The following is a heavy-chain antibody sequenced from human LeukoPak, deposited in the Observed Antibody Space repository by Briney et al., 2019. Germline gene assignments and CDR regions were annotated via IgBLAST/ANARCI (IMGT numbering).Heavy chain of an antibody. CDR3: ARSDPPPRWGVLDV. V-gene: IGHV1-2*02. CDR1: GYTFSDYY. CDR2: INLNGGGT. J-gene: IGHJ6*02. D-gene: IGHD4-23*01. Sequence: GASVRVSCKASGYTFSDYYMHWVRQAPGQGLEWMGWINLNGGGTNYARKFQGRVTMTRDTSINTAYMELRSLMSDDTAVYYCARSDPPPRWGVLDVWGQGTTVTVSS.